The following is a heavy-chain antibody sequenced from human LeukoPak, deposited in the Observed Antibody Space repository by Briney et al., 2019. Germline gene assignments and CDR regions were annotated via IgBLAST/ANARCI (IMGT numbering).Heavy chain of an antibody. J-gene: IGHJ4*02. Sequence: PSETLSLTCTVSGGSISSYYWSWIRQPPGKGLEWIGYIYYSGSTNYNPPLKSRVTISVDTSKNQFSLKLSSVTAADTAVYYCARDRGAGPFDYWGQGTLVTVSS. D-gene: IGHD3-10*01. CDR3: ARDRGAGPFDY. CDR2: IYYSGST. CDR1: GGSISSYY. V-gene: IGHV4-59*01.